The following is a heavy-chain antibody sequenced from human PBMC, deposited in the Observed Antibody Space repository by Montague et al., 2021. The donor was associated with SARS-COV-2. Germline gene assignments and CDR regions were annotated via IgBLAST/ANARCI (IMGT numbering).Heavy chain of an antibody. Sequence: PALVKPTQTLTLTCTFSGFSLSTSGICVSWIRQPPGKALEWLARXDWDDDKYYSTSLKTRLTISKDTSKNQVVLTMTKMDPVDTATYYCARIGGGGSCYSRALDIWGQGTMVTVYS. J-gene: IGHJ3*02. CDR2: XDWDDDK. V-gene: IGHV2-70*11. CDR3: ARIGGGGSCYSRALDI. D-gene: IGHD2-15*01. CDR1: GFSLSTSGIC.